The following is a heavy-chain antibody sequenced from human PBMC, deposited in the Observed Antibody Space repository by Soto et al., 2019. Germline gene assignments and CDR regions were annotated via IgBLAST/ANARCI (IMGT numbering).Heavy chain of an antibody. Sequence: LSLSCAASGFIVTNTYRNWVRQAPGKGLEWVSYISSSSSTIYYADSVKGRFTISRDNAKNSLYLQMNSLRDEDTAVYYCARGPMTGYFDTSGYSATWGQGTLVTVSS. CDR2: ISSSSSTI. V-gene: IGHV3-48*02. CDR3: ARGPMTGYFDTSGYSAT. D-gene: IGHD3-22*01. J-gene: IGHJ4*02. CDR1: GFIVTNTY.